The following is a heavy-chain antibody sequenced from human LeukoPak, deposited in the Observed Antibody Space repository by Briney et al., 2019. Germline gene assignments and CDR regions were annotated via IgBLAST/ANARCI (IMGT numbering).Heavy chain of an antibody. J-gene: IGHJ4*02. CDR1: GYTFTSYG. Sequence: ASVKVSCKASGYTFTSYGISWVRQAPGQGLEWMGWISAYNGNTNYAQKLQGRVTMTTDTSTSTAYTELRSLRSDDTAVYYCARVEMATIPPCYFDYWGQGTLVTVSS. V-gene: IGHV1-18*01. D-gene: IGHD5-24*01. CDR3: ARVEMATIPPCYFDY. CDR2: ISAYNGNT.